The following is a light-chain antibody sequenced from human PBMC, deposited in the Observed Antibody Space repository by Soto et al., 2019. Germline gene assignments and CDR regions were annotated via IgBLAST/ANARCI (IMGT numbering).Light chain of an antibody. CDR3: QQYGVSVT. J-gene: IGKJ4*01. CDR2: STS. Sequence: PGERATLSCRASQSVNNNYLGWYQQKPGQAPRLLIYSTSRRSRGIPDRFSGSGSGTDFSLTISRLEPEDFAVYYCQQYGVSVTFGGGTKVEIK. CDR1: QSVNNNY. V-gene: IGKV3-20*01.